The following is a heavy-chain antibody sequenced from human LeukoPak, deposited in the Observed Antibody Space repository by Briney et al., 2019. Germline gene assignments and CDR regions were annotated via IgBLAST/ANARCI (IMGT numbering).Heavy chain of an antibody. CDR1: GFTFSSYA. J-gene: IGHJ4*02. CDR2: TSGSGGST. V-gene: IGHV3-23*01. CDR3: AKASAASFNYYFDY. Sequence: PGGSLRLSXAASGFTFSSYAMSWVRQAPGKGLEWVSATSGSGGSTYYADSVRGRFTISKDNSKNTLYLQMNSLRAEDTDVYYCAKASAASFNYYFDYWGQGTLVTVSS. D-gene: IGHD6-13*01.